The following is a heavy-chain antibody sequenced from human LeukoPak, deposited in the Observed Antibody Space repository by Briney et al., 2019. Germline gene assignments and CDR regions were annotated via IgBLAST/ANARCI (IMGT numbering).Heavy chain of an antibody. Sequence: RASVKVSCKASGYTFTSYYMHWVRQAPGQGLEWMGIINPSGGSTSYAQKFQGRVTVTRDMSTSTVYMELSSLRSEDTAVYYCARVGFDSPSHSDIWGQGTMVTVSS. J-gene: IGHJ3*02. V-gene: IGHV1-46*01. CDR2: INPSGGST. CDR1: GYTFTSYY. CDR3: ARVGFDSPSHSDI. D-gene: IGHD3-22*01.